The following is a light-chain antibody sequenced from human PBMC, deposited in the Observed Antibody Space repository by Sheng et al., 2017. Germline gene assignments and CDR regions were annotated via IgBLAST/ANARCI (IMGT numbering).Light chain of an antibody. Sequence: EIVLTQSPATLSLSPGERATFSCRASQNVDSQLAWYQQRPGQAPRLLIYGASTRATGIPPRFSGTGSGTEFTLTISSLQSDDFAVYYCHQYNNWPLYTFGQGTKLEI. J-gene: IGKJ2*01. V-gene: IGKV3-15*01. CDR3: HQYNNWPLYT. CDR2: GAS. CDR1: QNVDSQ.